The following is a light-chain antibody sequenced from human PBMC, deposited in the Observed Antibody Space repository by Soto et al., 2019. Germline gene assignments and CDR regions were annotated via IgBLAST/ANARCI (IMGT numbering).Light chain of an antibody. Sequence: EIVLTQSPGTLSLSPGERATLSCRASQSVSRNYLAWYQQKPGQAPRLLIYDASSRATGIPDRFSGSGSGADFTLNINRLEPEDFAVYFCQQYGRTPLTFGGGTKVDI. J-gene: IGKJ4*01. V-gene: IGKV3-20*01. CDR1: QSVSRNY. CDR2: DAS. CDR3: QQYGRTPLT.